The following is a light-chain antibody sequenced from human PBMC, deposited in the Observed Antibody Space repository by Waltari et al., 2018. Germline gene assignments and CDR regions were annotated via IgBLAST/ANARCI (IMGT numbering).Light chain of an antibody. Sequence: QAVLTQPASVSGSPGASASLACTLRGGIMVGTYRLSWYQQQPGSPPQYLLRYKSDSDKQQGSGVPSRFSGSKDASANAGILLISGLQSEDEADYYCMIWHSSAWVFGGGTKLTVL. V-gene: IGLV5-45*01. CDR1: GGIMVGTYR. J-gene: IGLJ3*02. CDR3: MIWHSSAWV. CDR2: YKSDSDK.